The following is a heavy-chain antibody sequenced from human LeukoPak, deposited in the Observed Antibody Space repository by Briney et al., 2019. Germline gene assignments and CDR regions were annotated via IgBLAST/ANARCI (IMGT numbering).Heavy chain of an antibody. J-gene: IGHJ5*02. CDR3: ARLSCSAAVCPTLPYSHFDP. CDR1: GGPFGVYY. CDR2: INHSGST. D-gene: IGHD2-15*01. V-gene: IGHV4-34*01. Sequence: SETLSLTCAVYGGPFGVYYWSWARQPPGKGLEWIWEINHSGSTNYSPSLKSRVTMSLDTSTNRFSLRLSSVTAADTAVYYCARLSCSAAVCPTLPYSHFDPWGQGTLVTVSS.